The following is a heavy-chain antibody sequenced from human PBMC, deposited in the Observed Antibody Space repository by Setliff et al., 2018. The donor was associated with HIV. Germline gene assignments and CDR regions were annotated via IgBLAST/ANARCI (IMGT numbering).Heavy chain of an antibody. V-gene: IGHV3-30*02. D-gene: IGHD6-19*01. CDR3: TKNLYRSPWSPLDY. CDR1: GFTFSYYG. Sequence: GGSLRLSCATSGFTFSYYGMHWVRQAPGKGLEWVAFIRYDGTYKYYADSLKGRFTISRDNSKNTPYLQMNSLRAEDMAVYYCTKNLYRSPWSPLDYWGQGTLVTVSS. J-gene: IGHJ4*02. CDR2: IRYDGTYK.